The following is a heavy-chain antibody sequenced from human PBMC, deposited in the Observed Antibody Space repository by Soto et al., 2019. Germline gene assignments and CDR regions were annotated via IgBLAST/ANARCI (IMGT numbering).Heavy chain of an antibody. Sequence: SVKVSCKASGGTFSSYAISWVRQAPGQGLEWMGGIIPIFGTANYAQKFQGRVTITADKSTSTAYMELSSLRSEDTAVYYCARDRDTIFGVVINWFDPWGQGTLVTV. D-gene: IGHD3-3*01. J-gene: IGHJ5*02. CDR1: GGTFSSYA. CDR3: ARDRDTIFGVVINWFDP. CDR2: IIPIFGTA. V-gene: IGHV1-69*06.